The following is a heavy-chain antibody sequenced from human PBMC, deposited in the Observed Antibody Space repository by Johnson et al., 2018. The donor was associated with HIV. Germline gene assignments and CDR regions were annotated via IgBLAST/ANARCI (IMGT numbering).Heavy chain of an antibody. CDR2: IRTEPYGGTT. CDR1: GISFGDYA. Sequence: VQLVESGGGLIQPGPSLRLSCTSSGISFGDYAMTWFRQAPGKGLEWVGFIRTEPYGGTTDYAASVKGRFTISRDDSKSIAYLQMNSLKTEDTAVYFCAGGRDLRAFDLWGQGTLVTVSS. CDR3: AGGRDLRAFDL. D-gene: IGHD2-21*02. V-gene: IGHV3-49*03. J-gene: IGHJ3*01.